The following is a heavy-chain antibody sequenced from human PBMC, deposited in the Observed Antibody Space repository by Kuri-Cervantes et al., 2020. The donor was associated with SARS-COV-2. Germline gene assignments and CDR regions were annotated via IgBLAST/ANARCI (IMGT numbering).Heavy chain of an antibody. CDR1: GGSLSGYY. J-gene: IGHJ4*02. V-gene: IGHV4-34*01. D-gene: IGHD5-12*01. CDR3: ARRGYSGYDRAYFDY. Sequence: SETLSLTCAVYGGSLSGYYWSWIRQPPGKGLEWIGEINHSGSTNYNPSLKSRVTISVDTSKNQFSLKLSSVTAADTAVYYCARRGYSGYDRAYFDYWGQGTLVTVSS. CDR2: INHSGST.